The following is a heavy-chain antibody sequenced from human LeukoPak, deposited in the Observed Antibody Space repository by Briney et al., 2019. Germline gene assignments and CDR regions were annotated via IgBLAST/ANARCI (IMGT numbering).Heavy chain of an antibody. Sequence: ASVKVSCKASGYTFTGYYMHWVRQAPGQGLEWMGRINPNSGGTNYAQKFQGRVTMTRDTSISTAYMELSGLRSDDTAVYYCARKSTGTPLPFDYWGQGTLVTVSS. CDR1: GYTFTGYY. CDR2: INPNSGGT. J-gene: IGHJ4*02. D-gene: IGHD1-1*01. CDR3: ARKSTGTPLPFDY. V-gene: IGHV1-2*06.